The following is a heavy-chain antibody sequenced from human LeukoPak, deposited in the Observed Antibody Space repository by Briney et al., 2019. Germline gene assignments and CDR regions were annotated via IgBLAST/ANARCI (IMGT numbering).Heavy chain of an antibody. CDR2: TYYRSKWYN. D-gene: IGHD5-24*01. CDR1: GDSVSRNSAA. CDR3: ARADGDRDGYNFWFDP. Sequence: QTLSLTCALSGDSVSRNSAAWNWIRQSPSRGLEWLGRTYYRSKWYNDYAVSVESRITINPDTSKNQFSLQLNSVTPEDTAVYYCARADGDRDGYNFWFDPWGQGTLVTVSS. J-gene: IGHJ5*02. V-gene: IGHV6-1*01.